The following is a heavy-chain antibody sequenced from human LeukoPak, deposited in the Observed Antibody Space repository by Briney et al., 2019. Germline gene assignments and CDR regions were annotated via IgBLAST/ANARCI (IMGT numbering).Heavy chain of an antibody. Sequence: PSEALSLTCTVSGGSISSSNYYWGWIRQPPGKGLECIGSIYYSGSTYYNPSLKSRVTISVDTSKNQFSLKLSSVTAADTAVYYCARVVAQEVYYYYYYMDVWGKGTTVTVSS. J-gene: IGHJ6*03. D-gene: IGHD2-15*01. CDR1: GGSISSSNYY. CDR3: ARVVAQEVYYYYYYMDV. CDR2: IYYSGST. V-gene: IGHV4-39*07.